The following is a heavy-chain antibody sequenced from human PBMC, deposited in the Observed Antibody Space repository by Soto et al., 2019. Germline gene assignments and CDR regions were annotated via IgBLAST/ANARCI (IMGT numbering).Heavy chain of an antibody. V-gene: IGHV2-5*02. CDR2: IYWDDDK. CDR3: AHISRDFYDILTSYNHYLYY. J-gene: IGHJ4*02. Sequence: QSGPTLVNPTQTLTLTCTFSGFSLSTSGVGVGWIRQPPGKALEWLALIYWDDDKRYSPSLKSRLTITKDTSKNQLVLTMTNMDPVDTATYYCAHISRDFYDILTSYNHYLYYWGQGTLVTVSS. CDR1: GFSLSTSGVG. D-gene: IGHD3-9*01.